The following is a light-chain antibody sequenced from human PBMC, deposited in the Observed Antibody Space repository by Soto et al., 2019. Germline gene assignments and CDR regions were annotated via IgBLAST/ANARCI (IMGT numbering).Light chain of an antibody. J-gene: IGKJ1*01. CDR1: QGIRSA. V-gene: IGKV1-13*02. CDR3: QHYNSYSEA. Sequence: AIQVTQSPSSLSASVGDRVTITCRTSQGIRSALGWYQQKPGKVPKLLIYAASTLQSGVPSRFSGSGSGRDFTLTIISLQPDDFVTYYCQHYNSYSEAFGQGTKVDI. CDR2: AAS.